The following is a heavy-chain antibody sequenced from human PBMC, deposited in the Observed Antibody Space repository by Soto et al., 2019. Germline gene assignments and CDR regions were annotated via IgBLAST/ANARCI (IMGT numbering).Heavy chain of an antibody. CDR3: ATRTTVVTRNWFDP. Sequence: VGSLRLSCAASGFTFSSYAMSWVRQAPGKGLEWVSAISGSGGSTYYADSVKGRFTISRDNSKNTLYLQVNSLRAEDTAVYYCATRTTVVTRNWFDPWGQGTLATVSS. CDR1: GFTFSSYA. J-gene: IGHJ5*02. V-gene: IGHV3-23*01. CDR2: ISGSGGST. D-gene: IGHD4-17*01.